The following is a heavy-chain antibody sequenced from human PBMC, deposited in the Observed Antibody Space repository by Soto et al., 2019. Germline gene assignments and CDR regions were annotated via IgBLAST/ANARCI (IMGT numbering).Heavy chain of an antibody. D-gene: IGHD1-1*01. J-gene: IGHJ6*02. CDR2: IFYSRTT. CDR3: ARDLWVEPELYYYGMDV. CDR1: GDSISSADYY. V-gene: IGHV4-30-4*01. Sequence: PSETLSLICTVSGDSISSADYYWSWIRQTPGKGLEWIGHIFYSRTTYYNPSLKSRLTISVDTSKNHFSLRLTSVTAADTAVYYCARDLWVEPELYYYGMDVWGQGTTVTVSS.